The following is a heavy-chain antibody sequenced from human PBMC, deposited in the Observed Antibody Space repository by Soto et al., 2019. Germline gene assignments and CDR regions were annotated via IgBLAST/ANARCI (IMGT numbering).Heavy chain of an antibody. CDR1: GGSISSGGYY. J-gene: IGHJ5*02. V-gene: IGHV4-31*03. CDR3: ARGGGYCSGGSCQPLGGWFDP. Sequence: SETLSLTCTVSGGSISSGGYYWSWIRQHPGKGLEWIGYIYYSGSTYYNPSLKSRVTISVDTSKNQFSLKLSSVTAADTAVYYCARGGGYCSGGSCQPLGGWFDPWGQGTLVTVSS. D-gene: IGHD2-15*01. CDR2: IYYSGST.